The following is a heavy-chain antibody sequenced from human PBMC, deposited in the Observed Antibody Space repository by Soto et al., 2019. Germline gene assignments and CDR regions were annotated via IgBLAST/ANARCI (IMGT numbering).Heavy chain of an antibody. Sequence: QVQLQESGPGLVKPSGTLSLTCAVSGGSISSSNWWSWVRQPPGKGLEWIGEIYHSGNTNYNPSLKNRVTMAVDKSRNQFFLKLSSVTAADTAVYYCARRWGEGRVDYWGQGTLVTVSS. CDR2: IYHSGNT. CDR3: ARRWGEGRVDY. D-gene: IGHD3-10*01. J-gene: IGHJ4*02. V-gene: IGHV4-4*02. CDR1: GGSISSSNW.